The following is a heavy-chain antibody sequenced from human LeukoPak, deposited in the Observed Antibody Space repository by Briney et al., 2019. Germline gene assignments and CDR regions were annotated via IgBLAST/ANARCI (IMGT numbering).Heavy chain of an antibody. J-gene: IGHJ4*02. D-gene: IGHD3-10*01. CDR2: IYYSGTT. Sequence: SGTLSLTCTVSGGSISNYYWSWIRQPPGKGLEWIGYIYYSGTTNYNPSLKSRVTISLDTSKSQFSLKLRSVTAADTAVYYCARGKKDDTGSYPADYWGQGTLATVSS. CDR1: GGSISNYY. V-gene: IGHV4-59*01. CDR3: ARGKKDDTGSYPADY.